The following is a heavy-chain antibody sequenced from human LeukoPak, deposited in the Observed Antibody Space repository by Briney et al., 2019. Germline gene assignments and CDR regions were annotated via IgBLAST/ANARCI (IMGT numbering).Heavy chain of an antibody. J-gene: IGHJ4*02. V-gene: IGHV3-48*01. D-gene: IGHD5-12*01. CDR1: GFTFSSYS. Sequence: AGGSLRLSCAASGFTFSSYSMNWVRQAPGKGLEWVSYISSSSSTIYYADSVKGRFTISRDNAKNSLYLQMNSLRAEDTAVYYCARDISLRGYGFFDYWGQGTLVTVSS. CDR3: ARDISLRGYGFFDY. CDR2: ISSSSSTI.